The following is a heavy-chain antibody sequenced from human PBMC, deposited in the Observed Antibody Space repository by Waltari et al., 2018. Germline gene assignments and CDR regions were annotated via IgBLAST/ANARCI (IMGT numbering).Heavy chain of an antibody. V-gene: IGHV4-4*07. CDR2: IYSSGTT. D-gene: IGHD2-2*01. CDR1: DGSINNYY. J-gene: IGHJ6*02. CDR3: ARMGSTSRHSSRDIMDV. Sequence: QVQLQESGTGLVKPSEPLSHTCTVSDGSINNYYWSWIRQPSGKGLEWIGRIYSSGTTDYNPSLTSRVTMLVDTSKNQFSLKLSSVTAADTAVYYCARMGSTSRHSSRDIMDVWGQGASVTVS.